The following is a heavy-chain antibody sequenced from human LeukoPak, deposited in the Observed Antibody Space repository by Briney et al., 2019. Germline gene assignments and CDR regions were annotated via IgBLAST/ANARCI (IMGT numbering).Heavy chain of an antibody. CDR1: GGTFSSYA. Sequence: SVKVSCKASGGTFSSYAISRVRQAPGQGLEWMGGIIPIFGIANYAQKFQGRVTITADESTSTAYMELSSLRSEDTAVYYCARKSIAVAGPFDYWGQGTLVTVSS. V-gene: IGHV1-69*13. D-gene: IGHD6-19*01. CDR3: ARKSIAVAGPFDY. CDR2: IIPIFGIA. J-gene: IGHJ4*02.